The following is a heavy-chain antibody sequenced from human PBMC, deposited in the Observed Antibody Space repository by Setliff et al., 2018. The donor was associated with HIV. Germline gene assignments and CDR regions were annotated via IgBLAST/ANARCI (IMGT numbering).Heavy chain of an antibody. D-gene: IGHD1-26*01. J-gene: IGHJ6*03. V-gene: IGHV4-4*08. CDR1: GGSINSYY. CDR3: SRGVNSGTYWGYYYYMDV. CDR2: KHTSGST. Sequence: SETLSLTCSVSGGSINSYYWNWVRQPPGTGLEWIAYKHTSGSTNYNPSLKSRVIISVDTSKNQFSLRLSSVTAADTAIYYCSRGVNSGTYWGYYYYMDVWGKGTTVTVSS.